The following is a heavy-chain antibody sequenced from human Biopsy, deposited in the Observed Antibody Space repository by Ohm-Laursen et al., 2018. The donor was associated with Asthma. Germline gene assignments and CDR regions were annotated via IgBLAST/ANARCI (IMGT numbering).Heavy chain of an antibody. J-gene: IGHJ4*02. Sequence: SLRLSCSASGFTFSDHYMDWVRQAPGKGLEWVGRTRNKANSYTTEYAASVKGRFTISRDDSKNSLYLQMNSLKTEDTAVYNCASDLGGYYYDSSGYSSDYWGQGTLVTVSS. CDR2: TRNKANSYTT. CDR1: GFTFSDHY. D-gene: IGHD3-22*01. V-gene: IGHV3-72*01. CDR3: ASDLGGYYYDSSGYSSDY.